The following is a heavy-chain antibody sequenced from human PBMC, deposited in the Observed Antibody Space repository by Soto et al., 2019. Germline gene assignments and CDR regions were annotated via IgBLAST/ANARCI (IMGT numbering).Heavy chain of an antibody. Sequence: GGSLRLSCAASGFTFSSYWMHWVRQAPGKGLVWVSRINSDGSSTSYADSVKGRFTISRDNAKNTLYLQMNSLRAEDTAVYYCARGDTAMTDYYYYGMDVWGQGTTVTVSS. CDR3: ARGDTAMTDYYYYGMDV. CDR2: INSDGSST. CDR1: GFTFSSYW. V-gene: IGHV3-74*01. J-gene: IGHJ6*02. D-gene: IGHD5-18*01.